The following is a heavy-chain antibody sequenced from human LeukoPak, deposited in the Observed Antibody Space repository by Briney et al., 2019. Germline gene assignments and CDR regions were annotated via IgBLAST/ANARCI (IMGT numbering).Heavy chain of an antibody. Sequence: GRSLRHSCAASGFTFSSHARHWVRQAPGKGLGWVAVISYEVSNKYNRASVKARFTISRDNSKNTLYLQMNSLRAEDTAVYYCARDGHYYDSSGYYSLDYWGQGTLVTVSS. J-gene: IGHJ4*02. V-gene: IGHV3-30*04. D-gene: IGHD3-22*01. CDR1: GFTFSSHA. CDR3: ARDGHYYDSSGYYSLDY. CDR2: ISYEVSNK.